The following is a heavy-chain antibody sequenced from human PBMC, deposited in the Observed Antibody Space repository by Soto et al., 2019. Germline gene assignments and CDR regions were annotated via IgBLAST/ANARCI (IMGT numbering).Heavy chain of an antibody. CDR1: GFSLTTSGMR. V-gene: IGHV2-70*04. CDR3: ARIAGTVNLFDY. J-gene: IGHJ4*02. D-gene: IGHD4-17*01. Sequence: GPTLVNPTQTLTLTCTFSGFSLTTSGMRVTWIRQPPGKALEWLARIDWDDDKFYSTSLKTRLTISKDTSKNQVVLTMTNMDPVDTATYYCARIAGTVNLFDYWGQGTLVTVSS. CDR2: IDWDDDK.